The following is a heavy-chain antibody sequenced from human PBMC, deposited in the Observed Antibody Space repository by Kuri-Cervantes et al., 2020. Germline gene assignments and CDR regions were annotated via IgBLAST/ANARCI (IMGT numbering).Heavy chain of an antibody. J-gene: IGHJ4*02. D-gene: IGHD6-19*01. CDR3: ARDSGWPFDD. CDR1: GYTFRSYG. CDR2: ISAYNGDT. Sequence: ASVKVSCKASGYTFRSYGISWVRQAPGQGLEWLGWISAYNGDTNYAQKLQGRVTMTTDTSTSTAYMILRSLRSDDTAVYYCARDSGWPFDDWGQGTVVTVSS. V-gene: IGHV1-18*01.